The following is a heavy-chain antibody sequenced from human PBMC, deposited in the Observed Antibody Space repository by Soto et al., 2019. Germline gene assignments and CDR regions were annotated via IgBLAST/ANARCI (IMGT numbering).Heavy chain of an antibody. J-gene: IGHJ4*02. Sequence: GASVKVSCKASRYTFTSHYMHWGRQAPGQRLEWVGIINPSGGSTSYAQKFQGRVTMTRDTSTSTVYMELSSLRSEDTAVYYCARDLGVGVLWELERYNYFDYWGQGTLVTVSS. CDR2: INPSGGST. D-gene: IGHD1-1*01. CDR1: RYTFTSHY. CDR3: ARDLGVGVLWELERYNYFDY. V-gene: IGHV1-46*01.